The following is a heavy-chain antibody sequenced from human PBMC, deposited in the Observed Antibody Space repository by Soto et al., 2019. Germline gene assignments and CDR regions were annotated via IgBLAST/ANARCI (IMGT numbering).Heavy chain of an antibody. J-gene: IGHJ6*02. V-gene: IGHV3-30*18. CDR1: GFTFRSYG. D-gene: IGHD3-9*01. CDR2: ISYDGSNK. CDR3: AKEEGDDLRYFDWFMSGMDV. Sequence: GGSLRLSCAASGFTFRSYGMHWVRKDPGKGLEWVAVISYDGSNKYYADSVKGRFTISRDNSKNTLYLQMNSLRAEDTAVYYCAKEEGDDLRYFDWFMSGMDVWGQGT.